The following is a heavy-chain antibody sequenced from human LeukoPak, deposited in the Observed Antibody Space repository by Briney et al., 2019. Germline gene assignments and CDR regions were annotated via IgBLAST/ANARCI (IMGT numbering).Heavy chain of an antibody. Sequence: GGSLRLSCAASGFTFSSYAMSWVRQAPGKGLEWVANIKQDGSEKYYVDSVKGRFTISRDNAKNSLYLQMNSLRAEDTAVYYCARGPLVLAYWGQGTLVTVSS. J-gene: IGHJ4*02. D-gene: IGHD6-13*01. CDR2: IKQDGSEK. CDR3: ARGPLVLAY. CDR1: GFTFSSYA. V-gene: IGHV3-7*01.